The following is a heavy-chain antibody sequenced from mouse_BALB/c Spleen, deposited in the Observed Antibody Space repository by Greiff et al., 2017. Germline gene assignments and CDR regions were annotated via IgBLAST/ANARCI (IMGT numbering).Heavy chain of an antibody. CDR2: ISSGSSTI. CDR1: GFTFSSFG. V-gene: IGHV5-17*02. Sequence: EVLLVESGGGLVQPGGSRKLSCAASGFTFSSFGMHWVRQAPEKGLEWVAYISSGSSTIYYADTVKGRFTISRDNPKNTLFLQMTSLRSEDTAMYYCARIVVWGMDYWGQGTSVTVSS. D-gene: IGHD2-10*02. J-gene: IGHJ4*01. CDR3: ARIVVWGMDY.